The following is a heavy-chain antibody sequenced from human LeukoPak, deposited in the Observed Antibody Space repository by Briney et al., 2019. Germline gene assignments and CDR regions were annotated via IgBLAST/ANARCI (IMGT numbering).Heavy chain of an antibody. J-gene: IGHJ4*02. V-gene: IGHV4-39*07. CDR3: AKYSSGHLY. CDR2: IYYSGST. CDR1: GGSVSSSRYF. Sequence: SETLSLTCTVSGGSVSSSRYFWGWIRQPPGKGPEWIGTIYYSGSTYYNPSLKSRVTISVDTSKNQFSLKLSSVTAADTAVYYCAKYSSGHLYWGQGTLVTVSS. D-gene: IGHD6-19*01.